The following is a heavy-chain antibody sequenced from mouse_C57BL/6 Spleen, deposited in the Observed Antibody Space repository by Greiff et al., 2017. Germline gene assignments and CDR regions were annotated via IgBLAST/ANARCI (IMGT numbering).Heavy chain of an antibody. CDR1: GYTFTSYW. J-gene: IGHJ2*01. CDR2: INPSNGGT. V-gene: IGHV1-53*01. D-gene: IGHD1-1*01. Sequence: QVQLKQPGTELVKPGASVKLSCKASGYTFTSYWMHWVKQRPGQGLEWIGNINPSNGGTNYNEKFKSKATLTVDKSSSTAYMQLSSLTSEDSAVYYCARGGGYYYGSSPLFDYWGQGTTLTVSS. CDR3: ARGGGYYYGSSPLFDY.